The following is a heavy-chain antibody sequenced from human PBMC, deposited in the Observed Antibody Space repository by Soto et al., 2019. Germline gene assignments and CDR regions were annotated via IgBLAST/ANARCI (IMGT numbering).Heavy chain of an antibody. CDR3: ARGMTTVTTLDY. CDR2: IYYSGST. CDR1: GGSITSGGYY. Sequence: SETLSLTCTVSGGSITSGGYYWCWIRQHPGKGLEWIGYIYYSGSTYYNPSLKSRVTISVDRSKNQFSLKLSSVTAADTAVYYCARGMTTVTTLDYWGQGTLVTVSS. V-gene: IGHV4-31*03. J-gene: IGHJ4*02. D-gene: IGHD4-4*01.